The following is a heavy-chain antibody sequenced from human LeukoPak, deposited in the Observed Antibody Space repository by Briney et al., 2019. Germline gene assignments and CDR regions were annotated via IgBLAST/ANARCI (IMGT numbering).Heavy chain of an antibody. CDR2: IYYSGST. D-gene: IGHD2-21*02. Sequence: SETLSLTCTVSVYSISSGYYWSWIRQPPGKGLEWIGDIYYSGSTNYNPSLKSRVTISVDTSQNQFSLKLSSVTAADTAVYYCARRVVVTAATYDAFDIWGQGTMVTVSS. CDR3: ARRVVVTAATYDAFDI. J-gene: IGHJ3*02. CDR1: VYSISSGYY. V-gene: IGHV4-38-2*02.